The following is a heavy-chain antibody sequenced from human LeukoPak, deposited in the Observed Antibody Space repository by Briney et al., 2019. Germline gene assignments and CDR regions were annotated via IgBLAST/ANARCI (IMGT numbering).Heavy chain of an antibody. CDR2: ISSSNNDI. V-gene: IGHV3-21*01. Sequence: GGSLRLSCAASGFTFSSYSMNWVRQTPGKGLEWVSSISSSNNDIYYADSVKGRFTISRDNAKNSLYLQMNSLRAEDTAVYYCARDAIAAAGSSYWGQGTPVTVSS. D-gene: IGHD6-13*01. CDR3: ARDAIAAAGSSY. CDR1: GFTFSSYS. J-gene: IGHJ4*02.